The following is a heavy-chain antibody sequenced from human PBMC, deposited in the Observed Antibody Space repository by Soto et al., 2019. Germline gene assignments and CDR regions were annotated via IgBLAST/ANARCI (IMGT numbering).Heavy chain of an antibody. J-gene: IGHJ4*02. D-gene: IGHD5-18*01. CDR3: ASDRDSFAYLPLWPADY. CDR2: ISYDGDNK. V-gene: IGHV3-30*14. Sequence: QVQLVESGGGVVQPGRSLRLSCAASGFTFNNYAMHWVRQAPGKGLEWVAVISYDGDNKYYADSVKGRFTISRDNSKNSLSTQMNCLRSEDTAVYYCASDRDSFAYLPLWPADYWGQGTLVTVSS. CDR1: GFTFNNYA.